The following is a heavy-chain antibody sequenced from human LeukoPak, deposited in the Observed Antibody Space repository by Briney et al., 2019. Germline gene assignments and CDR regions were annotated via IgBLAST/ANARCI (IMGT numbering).Heavy chain of an antibody. CDR3: ARTNPGLRESY. V-gene: IGHV3-21*01. CDR1: GFTFSSYG. J-gene: IGHJ4*02. Sequence: GGSLRLSCAASGFTFSSYGMHWVRQAPGKGLEWVSSISSSSSYIYYADSVKGRFTISRDNAKNSLYLQMNSLRAEDTAVYYCARTNPGLRESYWGQGTLVTVSS. CDR2: ISSSSSYI. D-gene: IGHD4-17*01.